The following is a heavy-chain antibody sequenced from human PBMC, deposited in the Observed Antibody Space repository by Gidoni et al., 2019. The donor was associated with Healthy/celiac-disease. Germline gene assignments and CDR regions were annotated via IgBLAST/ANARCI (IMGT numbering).Heavy chain of an antibody. V-gene: IGHV3-7*05. Sequence: EVQLVESGGGLVQPGGSLRLSCAASGFPFSSYWMSWVRQAPGKGLEWVANIKQDGSEKYYVDSVKGRFTISRDNAKNSLYLQMNSLRAEDTAVYYCARDHYDSSGYYRYWGQGTLVTVSS. CDR3: ARDHYDSSGYYRY. D-gene: IGHD3-22*01. CDR1: GFPFSSYW. CDR2: IKQDGSEK. J-gene: IGHJ4*02.